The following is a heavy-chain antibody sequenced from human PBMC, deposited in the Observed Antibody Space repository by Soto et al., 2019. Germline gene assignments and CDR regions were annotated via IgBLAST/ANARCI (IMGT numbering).Heavy chain of an antibody. CDR2: INGDGTTT. J-gene: IGHJ6*02. Sequence: EVQLVESGGGLVQPGGSLRLSCAASGFTFSNYRIHWVRQAPGKGLVWVSRINGDGTTTDYADSVKGRFTISRDNAKNTVYLQMNSLRVEEAAVYYCARGIRCYYGVDVWGQGTTVTVSS. V-gene: IGHV3-74*01. D-gene: IGHD1-20*01. CDR3: ARGIRCYYGVDV. CDR1: GFTFSNYR.